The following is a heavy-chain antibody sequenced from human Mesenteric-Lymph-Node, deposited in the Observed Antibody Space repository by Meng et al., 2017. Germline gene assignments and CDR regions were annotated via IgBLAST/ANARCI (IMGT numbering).Heavy chain of an antibody. D-gene: IGHD1-26*01. CDR1: GYTFTNYG. CDR2: ITAYNGNK. CDR3: ARVEGATYFSHNWFDP. V-gene: IGHV1-18*01. J-gene: IGHJ5*02. Sequence: QVQLVQSGAEVNKPVASVKVSCKTSGYTFTNYGISWVRQAPGQGLEWMGWITAYNGNKKYVQKLQGRVTMTTDTSTSTAYMELRSLRSDDTAVYYCARVEGATYFSHNWFDPWGQGTLVTVSS.